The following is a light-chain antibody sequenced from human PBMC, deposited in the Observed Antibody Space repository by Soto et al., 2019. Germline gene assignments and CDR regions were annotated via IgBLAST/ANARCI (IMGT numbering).Light chain of an antibody. V-gene: IGLV2-14*01. CDR3: SSYSSSSTLV. CDR2: DVS. Sequence: QSALTQHASVSGSPGQSITISCTGTSSDVGGYNYVSWYQQHPGKAPKLMIYDVSNRPSGVSNRFSGSKSGNTASLTISGLQAEDEDDYYCSSYSSSSTLVFGGGTKLTVL. J-gene: IGLJ2*01. CDR1: SSDVGGYNY.